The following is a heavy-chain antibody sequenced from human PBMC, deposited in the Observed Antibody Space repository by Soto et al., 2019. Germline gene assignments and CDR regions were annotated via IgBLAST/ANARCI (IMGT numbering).Heavy chain of an antibody. CDR2: IYYSGST. D-gene: IGHD5-12*01. CDR3: ARSGYSGYDNFDY. J-gene: IGHJ4*02. CDR1: GGSISSSNYY. V-gene: IGHV4-39*01. Sequence: SETLSLTCTVSGGSISSSNYYWGWIRQPPGKGLEWIGRIYYSGSTYYNPSLKRRVTISVDTYKNQFSLKLSSVTAADTAVYYCARSGYSGYDNFDYWGQGTLVTVSS.